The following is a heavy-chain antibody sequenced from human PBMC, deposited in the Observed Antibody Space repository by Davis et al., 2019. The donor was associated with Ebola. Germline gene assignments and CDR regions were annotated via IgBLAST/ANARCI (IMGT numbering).Heavy chain of an antibody. J-gene: IGHJ6*02. Sequence: SETLSLTCTVSGGSISSYYWSWIRQPPGKGLEWIGYIYYSGSTNYNPSLKSRVTISVDTSKNQFSLKLSSVTAADTAVYYCASLLISGYDWTYYYYGMDVWGQGTTVTVSS. CDR1: GGSISSYY. CDR3: ASLLISGYDWTYYYYGMDV. D-gene: IGHD5-12*01. CDR2: IYYSGST. V-gene: IGHV4-59*01.